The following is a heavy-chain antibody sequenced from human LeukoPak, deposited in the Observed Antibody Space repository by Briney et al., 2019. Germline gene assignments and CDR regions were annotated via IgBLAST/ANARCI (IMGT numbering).Heavy chain of an antibody. CDR3: ARSVCSSTICPFDY. J-gene: IGHJ4*02. D-gene: IGHD2-2*01. CDR2: VYPSGDT. Sequence: SETLSLTCTVSGGSISSTTYYWGWIRQPPGKGLEWIGSVYPSGDTYYNPSLKSRVTISVDTSKNQFSLKLSSVTAADTAVYYCARSVCSSTICPFDYWGQGTVVTVSS. CDR1: GGSISSTTYY. V-gene: IGHV4-39*01.